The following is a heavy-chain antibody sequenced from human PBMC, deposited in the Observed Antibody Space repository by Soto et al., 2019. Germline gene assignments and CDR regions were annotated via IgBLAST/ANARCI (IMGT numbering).Heavy chain of an antibody. Sequence: SGPTLVNPTQTLTLTCTFSGFSLNTRGMCVSWIRQPPGKALEWLALIDWDGDRYYSSSLKTRLAISKDTSKSQVVFTMTNMDPVDTATYYCARAPSGDCKNGMDVWGQGT. J-gene: IGHJ6*01. D-gene: IGHD2-21*02. CDR2: IDWDGDR. CDR1: GFSLNTRGMC. V-gene: IGHV2-70*01. CDR3: ARAPSGDCKNGMDV.